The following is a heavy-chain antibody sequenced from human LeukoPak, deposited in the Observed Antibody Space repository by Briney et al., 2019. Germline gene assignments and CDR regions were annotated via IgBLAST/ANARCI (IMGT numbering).Heavy chain of an antibody. CDR1: GGTFSSYA. D-gene: IGHD3-10*01. Sequence: GSSVKVSCKASGGTFSSYAISWVRQAPGQGLEWMGGIVPIFGTANYAQKFQGRVTITADKSTSTAYMELSSLRSDDTAVYYCARDRLWFGELLGWFDPWGQGTLVTVSS. CDR3: ARDRLWFGELLGWFDP. CDR2: IVPIFGTA. J-gene: IGHJ5*02. V-gene: IGHV1-69*06.